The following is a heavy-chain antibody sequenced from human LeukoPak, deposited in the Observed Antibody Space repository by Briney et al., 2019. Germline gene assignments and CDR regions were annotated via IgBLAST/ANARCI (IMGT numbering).Heavy chain of an antibody. J-gene: IGHJ3*02. V-gene: IGHV4-39*07. CDR3: ARDSGYGYNSRGAFDI. CDR2: IYYSGST. CDR1: GGSISSSSYY. Sequence: PSETLSLTCTVSGGSISSSSYYWGWIRQPPGKGLEWIGSIYYSGSTYYNPSLKSRVTISVDTSKNQFSLKLSSVTAADTAVYYCARDSGYGYNSRGAFDIWGQGTMVTVSS. D-gene: IGHD5-24*01.